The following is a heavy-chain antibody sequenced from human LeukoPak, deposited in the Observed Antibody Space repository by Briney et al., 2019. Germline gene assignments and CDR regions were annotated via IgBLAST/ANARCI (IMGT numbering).Heavy chain of an antibody. V-gene: IGHV1-8*03. J-gene: IGHJ5*02. CDR2: MNPNSGKA. CDR1: GYTFTNYD. CDR3: ARRNFDWFDP. Sequence: APVKVSCEASGYTFTNYDINWVRQATGQGLEWMGWMNPNSGKAGYAHKFQGRVTITRNPSITTAYMELSSLRSEDTAVYYCARRNFDWFDPWGQGTLVTVSS.